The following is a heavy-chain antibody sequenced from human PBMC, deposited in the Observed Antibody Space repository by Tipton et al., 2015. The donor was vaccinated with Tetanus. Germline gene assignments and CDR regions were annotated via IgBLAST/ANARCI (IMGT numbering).Heavy chain of an antibody. D-gene: IGHD3-10*01. V-gene: IGHV4-34*01. J-gene: IGHJ4*02. CDR2: INHSGGT. CDR1: GGSFSGYY. CDR3: AFKPDYFGTGSPPFDY. Sequence: TLSLTCAVYGGSFSGYYWSWIRQTPGKGLEWIGEINHSGGTNYNPSLKSRVSISVDTTEKQLYLNLTSVTAADTAVYYCAFKPDYFGTGSPPFDYWGQGPLVTVSS.